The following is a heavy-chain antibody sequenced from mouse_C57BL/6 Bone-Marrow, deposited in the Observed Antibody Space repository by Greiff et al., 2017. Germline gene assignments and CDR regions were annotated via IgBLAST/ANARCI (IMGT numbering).Heavy chain of an antibody. CDR3: ARDGYYYAMDY. V-gene: IGHV1-50*01. J-gene: IGHJ4*01. Sequence: VKLQQPGAELVKPGASVKLSCKASGYTFTSYWMQWVKQRPGQGLEWIGEIDPSDSYTNYNQTFKGKATLTVDTSSSTAYMQLSSLTSEDSAVYYCARDGYYYAMDYWGQGTSVTVSS. CDR2: IDPSDSYT. CDR1: GYTFTSYW. D-gene: IGHD2-3*01.